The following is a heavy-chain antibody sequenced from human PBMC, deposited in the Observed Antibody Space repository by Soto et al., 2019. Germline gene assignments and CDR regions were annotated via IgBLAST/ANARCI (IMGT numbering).Heavy chain of an antibody. V-gene: IGHV3-48*02. D-gene: IGHD3-22*01. Sequence: GGSLRLSCAASGXXFSSXXMXXXXQAPGKGLEWVSXIXSSSSNHTYADSVKGRFTISRDNAKNSLYLQMNSLRDEDTAVYYCARTPSLYYYDSSGYFLDYWGQGTLVTVSS. CDR1: GXXFSSXX. CDR2: IXSSSSNH. J-gene: IGHJ4*02. CDR3: ARTPSLYYYDSSGYFLDY.